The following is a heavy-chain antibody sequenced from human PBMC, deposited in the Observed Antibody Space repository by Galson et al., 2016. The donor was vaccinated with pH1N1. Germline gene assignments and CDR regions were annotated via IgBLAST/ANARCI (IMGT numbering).Heavy chain of an antibody. CDR2: INQDGSET. CDR3: ARKLYHDDNVKGRFDS. CDR1: GCSLSGYW. V-gene: IGHV3-7*01. Sequence: SLRLSCAVSGCSLSGYWMSWVRLVPGKGLEWVANINQDGSETDYVDSVKGRFTIFRDNAKNSLYLQMNSLRDEDTTLSYCARKLYHDDNVKGRFDSWGQGTQVTVSS. J-gene: IGHJ5*01. D-gene: IGHD3-22*01.